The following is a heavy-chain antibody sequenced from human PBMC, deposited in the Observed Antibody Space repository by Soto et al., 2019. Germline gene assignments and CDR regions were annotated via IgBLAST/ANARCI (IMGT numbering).Heavy chain of an antibody. V-gene: IGHV6-1*01. CDR3: ARGDSSGWYGYFYDSSGYYVAFDI. J-gene: IGHJ3*02. CDR1: GDSDSSNSAA. D-gene: IGHD3-22*01. CDR2: TYYRSKWYN. Sequence: SQTLSLTCAISGDSDSSNSAAWNWIRQSPSRGLEWLGRTYYRSKWYNDYAVSVKSRITINPDTSKNQFSLQLNSVTPEDTAVYYCARGDSSGWYGYFYDSSGYYVAFDIWGQGTMVTVSS.